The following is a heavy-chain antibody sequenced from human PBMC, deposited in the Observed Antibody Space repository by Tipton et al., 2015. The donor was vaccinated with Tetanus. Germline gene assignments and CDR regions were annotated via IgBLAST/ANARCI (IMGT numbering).Heavy chain of an antibody. CDR3: AKDAGKRQYYFDY. CDR1: GFDFGRYA. CDR2: ISISGAST. J-gene: IGHJ4*02. Sequence: SLRLSCVASGFDFGRYAMSWVRQAPGKGLEWVSAISISGASTYYADSVKGRFTISRDISKNTLYLQMDSLRADDTALYYCAKDAGKRQYYFDYWGQGALVIVSS. D-gene: IGHD1-26*01. V-gene: IGHV3-23*01.